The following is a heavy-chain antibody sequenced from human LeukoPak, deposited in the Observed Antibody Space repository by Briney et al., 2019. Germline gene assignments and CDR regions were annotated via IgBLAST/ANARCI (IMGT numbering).Heavy chain of an antibody. Sequence: KPSETLSLTCAVSGGSINSYYWSWIRQPPGKGLEWIGYIHYSGTTNYNPSLKSRVTISVDTSKNQFSLKLSSVTAADTAVYYCARGNWNYSPFDYWGQGNLVTVSS. D-gene: IGHD1-7*01. J-gene: IGHJ4*02. CDR3: ARGNWNYSPFDY. CDR2: IHYSGTT. CDR1: GGSINSYY. V-gene: IGHV4-59*01.